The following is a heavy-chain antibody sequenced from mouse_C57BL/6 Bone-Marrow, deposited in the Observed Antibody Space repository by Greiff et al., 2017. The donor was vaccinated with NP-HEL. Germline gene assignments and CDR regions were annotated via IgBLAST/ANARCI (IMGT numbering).Heavy chain of an antibody. D-gene: IGHD1-1*01. CDR1: GYTFTSYW. CDR3: ARTSGGGYYYGSSNYFDY. CDR2: IHPNSGST. J-gene: IGHJ2*01. V-gene: IGHV1-64*01. Sequence: VKLQQPGAELVKPGASVKLSCKASGYTFTSYWMHWVKQRPGQGLEWIGMIHPNSGSTNYNEKFKSKATLTVDKSSSTAYMQLSSLTSEDSAVYYCARTSGGGYYYGSSNYFDYWGQGTTLTVSS.